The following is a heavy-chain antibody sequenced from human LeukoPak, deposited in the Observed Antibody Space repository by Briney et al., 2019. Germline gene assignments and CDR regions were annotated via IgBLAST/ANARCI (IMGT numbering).Heavy chain of an antibody. CDR1: GGSISTYY. CDR3: ARDLDTMVRGVIMSWFDP. V-gene: IGHV4-4*07. J-gene: IGHJ5*02. Sequence: PETLSLTCTVSGGSISTYYCSWIRQPAGTELEWSGRIYTSRSSNYHPSLKSRVTMSVDTSKNQLYLKLSSVTAADTAVYYCARDLDTMVRGVIMSWFDPWGQGTLVTVSS. CDR2: IYTSRSS. D-gene: IGHD3-10*01.